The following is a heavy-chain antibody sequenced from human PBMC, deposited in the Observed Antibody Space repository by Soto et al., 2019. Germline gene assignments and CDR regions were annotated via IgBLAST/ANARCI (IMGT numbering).Heavy chain of an antibody. J-gene: IGHJ5*02. D-gene: IGHD4-17*01. CDR3: AKDAISGDGIWLMDS. V-gene: IGHV3-23*01. CDR2: LLRSGSSA. Sequence: GGSLRLSCAASGFTFRNYAMTWARQAPGKGLEWVSSLLRSGSSAYYADSVRGRFSISSDTSASSLYLQMDNLRAEDTAIYYCAKDAISGDGIWLMDSWGQGTVVTVSS. CDR1: GFTFRNYA.